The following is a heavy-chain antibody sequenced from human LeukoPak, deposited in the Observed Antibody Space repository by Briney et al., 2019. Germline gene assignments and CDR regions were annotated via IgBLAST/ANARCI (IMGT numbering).Heavy chain of an antibody. CDR3: ARGLWFGELLPYY. D-gene: IGHD3-10*01. J-gene: IGHJ4*02. V-gene: IGHV4-59*12. CDR1: GGSINSYY. Sequence: PSETLSLTCTVSGGSINSYYWSWIRQPPGKGLEWIGYIYYSGSTNYNPSLKSRVTISVHTSKNQFSLKLSSVTAADTAVYYCARGLWFGELLPYYWGQGTLVTVSS. CDR2: IYYSGST.